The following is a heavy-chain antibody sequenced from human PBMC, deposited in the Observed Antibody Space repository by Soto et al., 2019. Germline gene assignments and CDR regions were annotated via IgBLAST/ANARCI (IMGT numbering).Heavy chain of an antibody. CDR3: ARTDLEGSGGIKYGMDV. V-gene: IGHV1-3*01. CDR2: INAGNGNT. Sequence: GASVKVSCKASGGTFSSYTISWVRQAPGQRLEWMGWINAGNGNTKYSQKFQGRVTITRDTSASTAYTELSSLRSEDTAVYYCARTDLEGSGGIKYGMDVWGQGTTVTVSS. D-gene: IGHD2-15*01. CDR1: GGTFSSYT. J-gene: IGHJ6*02.